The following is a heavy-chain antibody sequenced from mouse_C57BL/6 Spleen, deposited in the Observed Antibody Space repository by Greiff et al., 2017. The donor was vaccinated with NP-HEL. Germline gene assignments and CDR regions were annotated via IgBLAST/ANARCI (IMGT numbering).Heavy chain of an antibody. V-gene: IGHV7-1*01. Sequence: EVKLMESGGGLVQSGRSLRLSCATSGFTFSDFYMEWVRQAPGKGLEWIAASRNKANDYTTEYSASVKGRFTVSRDTSQSILYLQMYALRAEDTAIYYCARDDYYGSGGFAYWGQGTLVTVSA. CDR2: SRNKANDYTT. CDR3: ARDDYYGSGGFAY. J-gene: IGHJ3*01. CDR1: GFTFSDFY. D-gene: IGHD1-1*01.